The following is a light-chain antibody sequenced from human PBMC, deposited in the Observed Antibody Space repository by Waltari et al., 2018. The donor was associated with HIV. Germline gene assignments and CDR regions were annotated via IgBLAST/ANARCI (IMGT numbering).Light chain of an antibody. CDR3: CSYAGSSTLV. J-gene: IGLJ2*01. V-gene: IGLV2-23*02. CDR2: EVS. Sequence: QSALTQPAPVSGSPGPSITLPCTGPSRDVWSCNLVSWYQQHPVKAPKLMLYEVSKRPSGVSNRFSGSKSGNTASLTISGLQAEDEADYYCCSYAGSSTLVFGGGTKLTVL. CDR1: SRDVWSCNL.